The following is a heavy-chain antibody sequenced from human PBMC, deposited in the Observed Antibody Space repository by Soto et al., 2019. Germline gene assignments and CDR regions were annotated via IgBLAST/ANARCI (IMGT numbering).Heavy chain of an antibody. J-gene: IGHJ5*02. CDR3: AKGDNLGPKTGYAFDP. V-gene: IGHV6-1*01. D-gene: IGHD5-12*01. Sequence: SQTLSLTCAISGDSVSSNTASWNCIIHSPSRGLEWLGRTYFRSKWYNDYAVSVKSRIIINPDTSNNQFSLQLNSVTPEDTAVYFCAKGDNLGPKTGYAFDPWGQGIMVTVSS. CDR1: GDSVSSNTAS. CDR2: TYFRSKWYN.